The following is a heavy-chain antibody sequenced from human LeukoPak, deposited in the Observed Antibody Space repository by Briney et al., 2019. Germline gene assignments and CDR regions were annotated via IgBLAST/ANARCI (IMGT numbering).Heavy chain of an antibody. J-gene: IGHJ4*02. D-gene: IGHD1-1*01. CDR2: ISYDGSNK. Sequence: SGGSLRLSCAASGFTFSSYAMHWVRQAPGKGLEWVAVISYDGSNKYYADSVKGRFTISRDNAKDTLYLQMNSLRAEDTAVYYCIRVAWNDEGLDWGQGTLVTVSS. CDR3: IRVAWNDEGLD. CDR1: GFTFSSYA. V-gene: IGHV3-30*04.